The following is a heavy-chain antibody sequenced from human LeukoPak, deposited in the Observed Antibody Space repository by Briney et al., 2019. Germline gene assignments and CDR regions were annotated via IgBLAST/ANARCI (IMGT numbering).Heavy chain of an antibody. V-gene: IGHV3-74*01. CDR2: ISSDGSST. CDR1: GFTFSSYW. Sequence: GGSLRLSCAASGFTFSSYWMHWVRQAPGRGLVWVSRISSDGSSTSYADIVKGRFTISRDNAKNTLYLQMNSLRAEDTAVYYCATIGISAAAYWGQGTLVTVSS. J-gene: IGHJ4*02. D-gene: IGHD6-13*01. CDR3: ATIGISAAAY.